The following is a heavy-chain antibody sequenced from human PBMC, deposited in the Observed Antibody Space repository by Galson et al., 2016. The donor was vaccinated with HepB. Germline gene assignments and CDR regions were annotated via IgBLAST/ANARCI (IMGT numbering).Heavy chain of an antibody. Sequence: SLRLSCAASGFTFSSYGIHWVRQAPGKGLEWVAVISFNGNAQSYTDSVKGRFTISRDNSENTLYLQMNSLRPEDAAVYYCAKSHIVVISAIPEFDPWGQGTLVTVSS. J-gene: IGHJ5*02. D-gene: IGHD2-21*02. V-gene: IGHV3-30*18. CDR1: GFTFSSYG. CDR2: ISFNGNAQ. CDR3: AKSHIVVISAIPEFDP.